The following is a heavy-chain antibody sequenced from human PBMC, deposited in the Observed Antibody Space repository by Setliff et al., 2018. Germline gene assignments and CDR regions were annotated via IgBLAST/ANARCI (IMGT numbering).Heavy chain of an antibody. Sequence: SETLSLTCAVYGGSFSGYYWSWIRQPPGKRLEWIGEIIHSGSTNYNPSLKSRVTISMDTSKNQFSLKVPSVTAADTAVYYCARHFTGVNWGRFDFWGQGTLVTVSS. D-gene: IGHD2-8*02. V-gene: IGHV4-34*12. CDR2: IIHSGST. CDR3: ARHFTGVNWGRFDF. J-gene: IGHJ4*02. CDR1: GGSFSGYY.